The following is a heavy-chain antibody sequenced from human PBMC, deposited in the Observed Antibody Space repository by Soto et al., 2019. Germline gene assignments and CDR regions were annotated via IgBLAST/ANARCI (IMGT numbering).Heavy chain of an antibody. Sequence: QVQLVESGGGVVQPGRSLRLSCAASGFTFSSYSMHWVRQAPGKGLEWVAVIWYDGSNKYYADSVKGRFTISRDNSKNTLYLQMNSLRAEDTAVYYCARERQQLVRYYFDYWGQGTLVTVSS. J-gene: IGHJ4*02. CDR1: GFTFSSYS. V-gene: IGHV3-33*01. CDR2: IWYDGSNK. D-gene: IGHD6-13*01. CDR3: ARERQQLVRYYFDY.